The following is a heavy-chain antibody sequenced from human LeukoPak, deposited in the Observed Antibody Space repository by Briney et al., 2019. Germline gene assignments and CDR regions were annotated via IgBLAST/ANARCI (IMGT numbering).Heavy chain of an antibody. CDR3: ARELAGYGKLDY. D-gene: IGHD5-12*01. V-gene: IGHV4-34*01. CDR1: GGSFSGYY. CDR2: INHSGST. J-gene: IGHJ4*02. Sequence: SETLSLTCAVYGGSFSGYYWSWIRQPPGKGLEWIGEINHSGSTNYNPSLKSRVTISVDTSKNQFSLKLSSVTAADTAVYYCARELAGYGKLDYWGQGILVTVSS.